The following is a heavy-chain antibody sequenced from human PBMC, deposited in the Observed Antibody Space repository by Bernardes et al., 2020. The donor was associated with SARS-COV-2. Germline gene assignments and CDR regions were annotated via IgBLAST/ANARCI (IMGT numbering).Heavy chain of an antibody. J-gene: IGHJ4*02. CDR1: GFTFRSYG. CDR3: ATYSNSDY. Sequence: SLRLSCAASGFTFRSYGMHWVRQAPGKGLEWVAVIWHDGSKKYYADSVQGRFTISRDNSKNTLYLQMNSLRAEDTAVYYCATYSNSDYWGQGTLVTVSS. D-gene: IGHD4-4*01. CDR2: IWHDGSKK. V-gene: IGHV3-33*01.